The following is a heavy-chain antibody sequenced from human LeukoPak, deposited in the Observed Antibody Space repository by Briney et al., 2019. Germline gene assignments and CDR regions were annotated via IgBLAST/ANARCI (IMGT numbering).Heavy chain of an antibody. Sequence: ASVKVSCKASGFTFSNYGISWVRQAPGQGLEWVGVFNPSGGSTSYAQKFQGRVTMTRDTSTSTVYMELSSLRSEDTAVYFCARVRDGYNDAFDIWGQGTMVTVS. V-gene: IGHV1-46*01. D-gene: IGHD5-24*01. CDR1: GFTFSNYG. CDR3: ARVRDGYNDAFDI. J-gene: IGHJ3*02. CDR2: FNPSGGST.